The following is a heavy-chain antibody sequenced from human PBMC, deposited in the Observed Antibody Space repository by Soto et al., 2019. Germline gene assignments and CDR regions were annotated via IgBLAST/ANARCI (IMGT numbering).Heavy chain of an antibody. J-gene: IGHJ4*02. CDR2: ISGSGGST. D-gene: IGHD3-3*01. CDR1: GFTFSSYA. V-gene: IGHV3-23*01. CDR3: AKITSHTITIFGVVSIPFDY. Sequence: EVQLLESGGGLVQPGGSLRLSCAASGFTFSSYAMSWVRQAPGKGLEWVSAISGSGGSTYYADSVKGRFTISRDNSKNTLYLQMYSLRAEDTAVYYCAKITSHTITIFGVVSIPFDYWGQGTLVTVSS.